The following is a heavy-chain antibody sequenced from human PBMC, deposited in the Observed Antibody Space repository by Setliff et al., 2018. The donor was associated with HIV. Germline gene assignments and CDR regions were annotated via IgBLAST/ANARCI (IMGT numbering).Heavy chain of an antibody. V-gene: IGHV4-4*09. Sequence: KTSETLSLTCVVSDDSFSNYDWTWIRQPPGKALEWICYISSSGTTNYNPSLRSRVTISIETSNTRFSLWLRSVTAADTATYFCARLGRAIDDGGSSLRLDFWGQGMLVTVSS. CDR3: ARLGRAIDDGGSSLRLDF. CDR2: ISSSGTT. D-gene: IGHD2-15*01. CDR1: DDSFSNYD. J-gene: IGHJ4*02.